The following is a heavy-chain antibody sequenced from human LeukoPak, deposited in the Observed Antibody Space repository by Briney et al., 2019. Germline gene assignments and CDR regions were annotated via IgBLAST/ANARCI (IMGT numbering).Heavy chain of an antibody. D-gene: IGHD3-22*01. V-gene: IGHV4-39*01. CDR2: SYYSGST. CDR1: GGPISSSSYY. CDR3: ARLYYDSSGYYQICYFDY. J-gene: IGHJ4*02. Sequence: WEPLSLPCTVSGGPISSSSYYWGWIRHPQGKGLEWMGSSYYSGSTYSNPSLKSRVTISVDTSKNQFSLNLSSVTAADTAVYYCARLYYDSSGYYQICYFDYWGQGTLVTVSS.